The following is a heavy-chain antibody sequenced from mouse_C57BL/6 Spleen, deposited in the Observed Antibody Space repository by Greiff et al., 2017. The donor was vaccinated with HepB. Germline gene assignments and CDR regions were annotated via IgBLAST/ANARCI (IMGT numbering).Heavy chain of an antibody. CDR2: IDPETGGT. CDR1: GYTFTDYE. Sequence: QVQLKESGAELVRPGASVTLSCKASGYTFTDYEMHWVKQTPVHGLEWIGAIDPETGGTAYNQKFKGKAILTADKSSSTAYMELRSLTSEDSAVYYCTRKRTWFAYWGQGTLVTVSA. CDR3: TRKRTWFAY. V-gene: IGHV1-15*01. J-gene: IGHJ3*01.